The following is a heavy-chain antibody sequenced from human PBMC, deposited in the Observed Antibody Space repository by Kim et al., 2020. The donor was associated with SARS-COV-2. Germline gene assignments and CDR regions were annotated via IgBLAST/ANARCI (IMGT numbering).Heavy chain of an antibody. J-gene: IGHJ4*02. D-gene: IGHD2-21*01. CDR1: GYSFTSHW. CDR2: IFPGDSDT. CDR3: ARLGITSGFNSGFDY. V-gene: IGHV5-51*01. Sequence: GESLKISCQASGYSFTSHWIGWVRQMPGKGLEWMGIIFPGDSDTRYNPSFQGQVTISADKSISTAYLYWSSLKASDTAKYYCARLGITSGFNSGFDYWGQGTLATVSS.